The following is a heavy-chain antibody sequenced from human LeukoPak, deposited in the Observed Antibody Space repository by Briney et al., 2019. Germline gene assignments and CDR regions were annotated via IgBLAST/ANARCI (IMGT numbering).Heavy chain of an antibody. CDR3: ARQSRGQRLGMDV. V-gene: IGHV4-59*08. CDR1: GGSFSSYY. CDR2: IYSSGTT. D-gene: IGHD6-19*01. Sequence: PSETLSLTCTVSGGSFSSYYWSWIRQPPGKGLEWIGYIYSSGTTNYNPSLKGRGTISIDTSKNQFSLKLTSVTAADTAVYYCARQSRGQRLGMDVWGQGTTVTVSS. J-gene: IGHJ6*02.